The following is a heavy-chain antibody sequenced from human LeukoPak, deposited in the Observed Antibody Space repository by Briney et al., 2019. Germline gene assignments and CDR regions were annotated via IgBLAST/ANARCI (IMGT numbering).Heavy chain of an antibody. CDR3: ARGVGGYSYGTDY. D-gene: IGHD5-18*01. Sequence: ASVKVSCKASGYTFTDYYMHWVRQAPGQGFEWMGWINPNDGDTNYAQKFQGRVTMTRDTSISTAHMEVSRLRSDDTAVYYCARGVGGYSYGTDYWGQGTLDTVSS. CDR2: INPNDGDT. CDR1: GYTFTDYY. J-gene: IGHJ4*02. V-gene: IGHV1-2*02.